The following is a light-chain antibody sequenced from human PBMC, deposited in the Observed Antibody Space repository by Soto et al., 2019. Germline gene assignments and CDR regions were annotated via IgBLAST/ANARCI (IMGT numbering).Light chain of an antibody. CDR3: QQYNSYRWT. CDR1: QSISDR. V-gene: IGKV1-5*03. Sequence: DFLMTQSPSTLSASVGERVTITCRASQSISDRLAWYQEKPGNAPKLLIYKASSLQSGVPSRFSGSGSGTEFTLTIISLQPDDFAMYYCQQYNSYRWTFGQGTKVEIK. CDR2: KAS. J-gene: IGKJ1*01.